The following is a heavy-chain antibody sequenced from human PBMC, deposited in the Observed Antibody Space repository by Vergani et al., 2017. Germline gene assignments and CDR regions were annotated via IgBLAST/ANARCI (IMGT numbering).Heavy chain of an antibody. CDR3: ARATYYYDSSGYYPPKGFDP. D-gene: IGHD3-22*01. CDR2: INHSGST. V-gene: IGHV4-34*01. CDR1: GGSFSGYY. Sequence: QVQLQQWGAGLLKPSETLSLTCAVYGGSFSGYYWSWIRQPPGKGLEWIGEINHSGSTNYNPSLKSRVTISVDRSKNKFSLKLSSVTAADTAVYYCARATYYYDSSGYYPPKGFDPWGQGTLVTVSS. J-gene: IGHJ5*02.